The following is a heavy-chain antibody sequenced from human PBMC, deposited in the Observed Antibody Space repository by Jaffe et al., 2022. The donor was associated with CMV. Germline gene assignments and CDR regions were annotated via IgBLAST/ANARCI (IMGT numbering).Heavy chain of an antibody. CDR2: ISWNSGSI. CDR1: GFTFDDYA. CDR3: AKDRSGSSPYYFDY. Sequence: EVQLVESGGGLVQPGRSLRLSCAASGFTFDDYAMHWVRQAPGKGLEWVSGISWNSGSIGYADSVKGRFTISRDNAKNSLYLQMNSLRAEDTALYYCAKDRSGSSPYYFDYWGQGTLVTVSS. J-gene: IGHJ4*02. V-gene: IGHV3-9*01. D-gene: IGHD6-6*01.